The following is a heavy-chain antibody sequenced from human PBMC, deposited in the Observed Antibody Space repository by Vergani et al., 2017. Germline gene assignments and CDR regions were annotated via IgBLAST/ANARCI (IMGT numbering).Heavy chain of an antibody. V-gene: IGHV3-7*03. CDR1: GFTFSSYW. Sequence: EVQLVESGGGLVQPGGSLRLSCAASGFTFSSYWMSWVRQAPGKGLEWVANIKQDGSEKYYVDSVKGRFTISRDNAKISLYLQMNSLRAEDTAVYYCAREGPMVRGVNTCAVDYWGQGTLVTVSS. D-gene: IGHD3-10*01. CDR3: AREGPMVRGVNTCAVDY. J-gene: IGHJ4*02. CDR2: IKQDGSEK.